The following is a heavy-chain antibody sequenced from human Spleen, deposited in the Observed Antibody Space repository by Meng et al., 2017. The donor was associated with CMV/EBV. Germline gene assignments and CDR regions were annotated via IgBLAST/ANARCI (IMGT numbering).Heavy chain of an antibody. CDR2: ISTYTGDT. D-gene: IGHD2-2*01. J-gene: IGHJ5*02. V-gene: IGHV1-18*01. Sequence: SGYSFTHYGITWVRQAPGPGLEWMGLISTYTGDTQYAQKSQGRVTMTTDTSSTTAYMDLKSLRSDDTAVYYCARGGYQQLSRRWWFDPWGQGTLVTVSS. CDR3: ARGGYQQLSRRWWFDP. CDR1: GYSFTHYG.